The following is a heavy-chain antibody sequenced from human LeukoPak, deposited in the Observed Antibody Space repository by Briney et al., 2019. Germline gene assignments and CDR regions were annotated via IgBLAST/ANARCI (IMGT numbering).Heavy chain of an antibody. V-gene: IGHV7-4-1*02. J-gene: IGHJ4*02. CDR1: GYTFTTYS. CDR2: INTNTGNP. CDR3: TRNRSGGAFDY. Sequence: ASVKVSCKTSGYTFTTYSMNWVRQAPGQGLEWMGYINTNTGNPTYAQAFTGRFVFSLDTSVTTAYLHISSLQAEDTAVYYCTRNRSGGAFDYWGQGTLVTVSS. D-gene: IGHD3-16*01.